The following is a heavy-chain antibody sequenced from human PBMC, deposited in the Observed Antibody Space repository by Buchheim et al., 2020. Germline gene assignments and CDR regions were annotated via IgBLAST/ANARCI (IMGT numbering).Heavy chain of an antibody. Sequence: QITLKESGPTLVKPTQTLTLTCTFSGFSLSTSGVGVGWIRQPPGKALEWLALIYWDDDKRYRPSLKSRLTITKATSKNPVVLTMTNMDPVDTATYYCAHSRFGESHPITYHNWFDPWGQGTL. J-gene: IGHJ5*02. V-gene: IGHV2-5*02. CDR1: GFSLSTSGVG. CDR2: IYWDDDK. CDR3: AHSRFGESHPITYHNWFDP. D-gene: IGHD3-10*01.